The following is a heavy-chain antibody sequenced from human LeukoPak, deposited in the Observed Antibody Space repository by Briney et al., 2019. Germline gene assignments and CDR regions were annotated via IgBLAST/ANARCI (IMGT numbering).Heavy chain of an antibody. CDR1: GFTFSDYA. V-gene: IGHV3-49*04. D-gene: IGHD6-19*01. CDR3: SRAYSTGWLGINDY. CDR2: IRNKANGGTA. J-gene: IGHJ4*02. Sequence: GGSLRLSCTASGFTFSDYAMTWVRQAPGKGLEWVGFIRNKANGGTADYAASVKGRFTISRDDSKTIAYLQMNSLKTEDTAVYFCSRAYSTGWLGINDYWGQGTLVTVSS.